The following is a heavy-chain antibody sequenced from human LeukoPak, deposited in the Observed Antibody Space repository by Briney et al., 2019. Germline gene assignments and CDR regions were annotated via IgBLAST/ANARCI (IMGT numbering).Heavy chain of an antibody. V-gene: IGHV3-21*01. J-gene: IGHJ6*02. D-gene: IGHD3-22*01. CDR2: FSSSSSYI. CDR1: GFTFSSFS. Sequence: GGCLRLSCAASGFTFSSFSMNWVRQAPGKGLEWVSSFSSSSSYIYYADSVKGRFTISRDNAKNSLYLQMNSRRAEDTAVYYCARVGDSSGYYYYGMDVWGQGTTVTVSS. CDR3: ARVGDSSGYYYYGMDV.